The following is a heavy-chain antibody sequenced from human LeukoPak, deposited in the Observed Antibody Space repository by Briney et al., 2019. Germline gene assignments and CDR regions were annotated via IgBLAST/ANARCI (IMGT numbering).Heavy chain of an antibody. CDR3: ARLVAATHY. Sequence: PSETLSLTCAVYGGSFSGYYWSWIRQPPGKGLEWVANIKQDGSEKYYVDSVKGRFTISRDNAKNSLYLQMNSLRAEDTAVYYCARLVAATHYWGQGTLVTVSS. J-gene: IGHJ4*02. V-gene: IGHV3-7*01. CDR1: GGSFSGYY. CDR2: IKQDGSEK. D-gene: IGHD2-15*01.